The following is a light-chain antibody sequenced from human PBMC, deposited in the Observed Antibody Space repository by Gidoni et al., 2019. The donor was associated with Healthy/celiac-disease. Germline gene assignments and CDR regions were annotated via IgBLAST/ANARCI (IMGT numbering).Light chain of an antibody. CDR1: SSDVGGYNY. CDR2: DVS. CDR3: SSYTSRSSLV. V-gene: IGLV2-14*03. J-gene: IGLJ3*02. Sequence: QSALTQPAPVSGSPGQSITISCTGTSSDVGGYNYVSWYQQHPGKAPKLMIYDVSNRPSGVSNRCSGSKSGNTASLTISGLQAEDEADYYCSSYTSRSSLVFGGGTKLTVL.